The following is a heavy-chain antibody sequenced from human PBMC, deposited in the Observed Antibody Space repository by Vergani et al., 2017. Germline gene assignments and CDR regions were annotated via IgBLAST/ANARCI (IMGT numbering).Heavy chain of an antibody. Sequence: EVPLLESGGGLVQPGGSRRLSCAGAGFTFDTYTVAYVRQAPGKGLEWVATISSGGGYIFYADSVKGRFTICRNNSKNTLFLQMNSLKDEDDAVYYCTTAWGLYCLHGGEFQYWGRGTLVSVSS. J-gene: IGHJ1*01. CDR3: TTAWGLYCLHGGEFQY. V-gene: IGHV3-23*01. CDR2: ISSGGGYI. D-gene: IGHD2-21*01. CDR1: GFTFDTYT.